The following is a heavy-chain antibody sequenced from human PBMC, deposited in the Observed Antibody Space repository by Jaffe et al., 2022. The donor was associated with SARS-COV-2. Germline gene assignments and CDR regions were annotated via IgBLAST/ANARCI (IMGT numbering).Heavy chain of an antibody. CDR2: IFPRDSHT. V-gene: IGHV5-51*01. J-gene: IGHJ4*02. CDR1: GYSFTSFW. Sequence: EVQLVQSGAEVRKPGESLKISCKGSGYSFTSFWVAWVRQMPGKGLEWMAIIFPRDSHTRYNPSFQGQVTISADTSISTAYLQWTSLKASDTAMYYCARGYNSAWSMNPYYFDYWGQGTLVTVSS. D-gene: IGHD3-3*01. CDR3: ARGYNSAWSMNPYYFDY.